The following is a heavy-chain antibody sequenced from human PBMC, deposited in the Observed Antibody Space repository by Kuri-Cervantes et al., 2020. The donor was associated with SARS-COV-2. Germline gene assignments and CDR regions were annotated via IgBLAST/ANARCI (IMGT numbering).Heavy chain of an antibody. CDR3: ARDGIITISYYYYYGMDV. Sequence: GESLKISCAASGFTFSSYAMHWVRQAPGKGLEWVSYISSSSSTIYYADSVKGRFTISRDNAKNSLYLQMNSLRDEDTAVYYCARDGIITISYYYYYGMDVWGQGTTVTVSS. CDR1: GFTFSSYA. D-gene: IGHD3-9*01. V-gene: IGHV3-48*02. J-gene: IGHJ6*02. CDR2: ISSSSSTI.